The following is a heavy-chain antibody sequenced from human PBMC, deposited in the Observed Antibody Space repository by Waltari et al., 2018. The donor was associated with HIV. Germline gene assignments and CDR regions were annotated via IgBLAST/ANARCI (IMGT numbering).Heavy chain of an antibody. D-gene: IGHD3-22*01. CDR3: ARDGYYYDSSGYYPGDY. J-gene: IGHJ4*02. CDR1: GFTFSSYA. Sequence: QVQLVESGGGVVQPGRSLRLSGTASGFTFSSYAMHWVRQAPGKGLEWVAVISYDGSNKYYADSVKGRFTISRDNSKNTLYLQMNSLRAEDTAVYYCARDGYYYDSSGYYPGDYWGQGTLVTVSS. V-gene: IGHV3-30*04. CDR2: ISYDGSNK.